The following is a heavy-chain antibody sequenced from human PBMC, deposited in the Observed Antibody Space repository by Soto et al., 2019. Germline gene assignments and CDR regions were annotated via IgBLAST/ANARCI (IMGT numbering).Heavy chain of an antibody. CDR2: IYHSGST. D-gene: IGHD6-6*01. V-gene: IGHV4-30-2*01. J-gene: IGHJ6*02. Sequence: SETLSLTSAVSGGSISSGGYSWSWIRQPPGKGLEWIGYIYHSGSTYYNPSLKSRVTISVDRSKNQFSLKLSSVTAADTAVYYCARLISSSGHYYYGMYVWGQGTTVTVSS. CDR3: ARLISSSGHYYYGMYV. CDR1: GGSISSGGYS.